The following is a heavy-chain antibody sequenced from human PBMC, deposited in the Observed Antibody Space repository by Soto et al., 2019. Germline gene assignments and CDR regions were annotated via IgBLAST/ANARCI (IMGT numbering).Heavy chain of an antibody. Sequence: SETLSLTCTVSGGSITSYYWSCIRQPPGKGLEWIGTIYYSGSTNHNPSLKSRVTISVDTSKNQFSLKLSSVTAADTAVYYCARALYGSGVLDVWGQGTTVTVSS. CDR2: IYYSGST. V-gene: IGHV4-59*12. J-gene: IGHJ6*02. D-gene: IGHD3-10*01. CDR1: GGSITSYY. CDR3: ARALYGSGVLDV.